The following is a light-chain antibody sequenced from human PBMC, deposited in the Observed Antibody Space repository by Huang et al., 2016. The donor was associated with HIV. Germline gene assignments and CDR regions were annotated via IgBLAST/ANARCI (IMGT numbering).Light chain of an antibody. V-gene: IGKV3-15*01. CDR3: QQYNNFYS. J-gene: IGKJ3*01. CDR2: AAS. CDR1: QSLSRN. Sequence: EIVMTQSPATLSVSPGERATLSCRASQSLSRNLAWYQQKPGQGPRLLIYAASTRATGIPDRVSGSGYGTEFTLTISSLQSEDFAIYYCQQYNNFYSFGPGTKVDIK.